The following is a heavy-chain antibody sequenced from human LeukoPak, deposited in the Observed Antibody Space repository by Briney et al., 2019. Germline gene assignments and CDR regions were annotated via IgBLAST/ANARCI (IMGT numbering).Heavy chain of an antibody. CDR3: ARGGDYVKNWFDP. Sequence: SETLSLTCTVSGGSLSSYYWSWIRQPPGKGLEWIGYMYYSGSTNYNPSLKSRVTISVDTSKNQFSLKLSSVTAADTAVYYCARGGDYVKNWFDPWGQGTLVTVSS. V-gene: IGHV4-59*01. CDR1: GGSLSSYY. CDR2: MYYSGST. D-gene: IGHD4-17*01. J-gene: IGHJ5*02.